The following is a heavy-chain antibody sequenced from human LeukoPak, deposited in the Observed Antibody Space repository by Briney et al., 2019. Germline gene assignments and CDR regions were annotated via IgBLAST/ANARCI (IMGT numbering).Heavy chain of an antibody. D-gene: IGHD2-15*01. CDR3: ARELGGHGFFDY. V-gene: IGHV3-30*14. CDR2: ISYDGSNK. CDR1: GFTFSSYA. J-gene: IGHJ4*01. Sequence: GGSLRLSCAASGFTFSSYAMHWVRQAPGKGLEWVAVISYDGSNKYYADSVKGRFTISRDESKNTLFLRTNSLRAEDTAVYYCARELGGHGFFDYWGHGALITVSS.